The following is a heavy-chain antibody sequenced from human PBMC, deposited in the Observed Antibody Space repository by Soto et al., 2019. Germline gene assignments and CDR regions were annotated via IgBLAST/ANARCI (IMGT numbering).Heavy chain of an antibody. Sequence: PGGSLRLSCAASGFTFSSYAMHWVRQAPGKGLEWVAVISYDGSNKYYADSVKGRFTISRDNSKNMLYLQMNSLRAEDTAVYYCARDLEARIAAAGKLFDCWGQGTLVTVSS. CDR3: ARDLEARIAAAGKLFDC. CDR2: ISYDGSNK. CDR1: GFTFSSYA. V-gene: IGHV3-30-3*01. D-gene: IGHD6-13*01. J-gene: IGHJ4*02.